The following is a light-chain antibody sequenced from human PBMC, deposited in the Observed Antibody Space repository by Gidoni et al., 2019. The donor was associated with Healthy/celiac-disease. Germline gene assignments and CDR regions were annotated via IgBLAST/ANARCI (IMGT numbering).Light chain of an antibody. CDR2: AAS. CDR3: QQSYSTPYT. CDR1: QSISSY. V-gene: IGKV1-39*01. J-gene: IGKJ2*01. Sequence: DTQTTQSPPSLSASVGDRVTITCRASQSISSYLNSYQQKPGKAPKLLIYAASSLQGGVPSRFSSSGSETDFTITISSLQPEDFAAYYCQQSYSTPYTFGQGTKLEIK.